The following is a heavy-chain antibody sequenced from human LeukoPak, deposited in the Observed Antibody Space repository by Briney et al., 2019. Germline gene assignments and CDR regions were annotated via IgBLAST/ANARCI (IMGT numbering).Heavy chain of an antibody. CDR3: ARALDALVDY. D-gene: IGHD2-2*01. Sequence: PSQPLSLTCAVSGGSISSGGYSWRWIRQPPGKGLEWIGYIYHSGSTYYNPSLKSRVTISVDRSKNQFSLRLSSVTAADTAVYYCARALDALVDYWGQGTLVTVSS. CDR1: GGSISSGGYS. V-gene: IGHV4-30-2*01. J-gene: IGHJ4*02. CDR2: IYHSGST.